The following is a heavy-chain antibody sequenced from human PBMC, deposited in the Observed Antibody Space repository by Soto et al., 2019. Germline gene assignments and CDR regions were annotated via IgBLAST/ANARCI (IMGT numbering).Heavy chain of an antibody. CDR3: ARGGDYYFDS. CDR1: GGSVSSRGFS. J-gene: IGHJ4*02. CDR2: IYPSGST. D-gene: IGHD2-21*01. V-gene: IGHV4-30-2*01. Sequence: QLQLQESGSGLVKPSQTLSLTCTVSGGSVSSRGFSWSWIRQPPGKGLEWIGYIYPSGSTYYNPSLKSRVTISLDRSKNQFSLKLTSVTAADSAVYYCARGGDYYFDSWGQGTLVTVSS.